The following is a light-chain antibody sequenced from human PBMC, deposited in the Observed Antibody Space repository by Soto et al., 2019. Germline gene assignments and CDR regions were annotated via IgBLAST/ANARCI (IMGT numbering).Light chain of an antibody. CDR2: GAS. Sequence: EIALTQAPATLSLSPGERATLSCRASQSVNSLYLAWYQQKPGQAPRILIYGASSRATGIPDRFSGSGSGTDFTLTISRLEPEEFAVYYCQWYHGAHTFGGGANVAIK. J-gene: IGKJ4*01. V-gene: IGKV3-20*01. CDR3: QWYHGAHT. CDR1: QSVNSLY.